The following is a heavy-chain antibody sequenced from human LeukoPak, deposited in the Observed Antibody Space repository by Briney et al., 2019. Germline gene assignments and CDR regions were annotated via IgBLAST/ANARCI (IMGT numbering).Heavy chain of an antibody. CDR3: ARLRGGSCDY. J-gene: IGHJ4*02. CDR1: GGSISSSSYY. CDR2: IYYSGST. V-gene: IGHV4-39*01. D-gene: IGHD3-10*01. Sequence: PSETLSLTCTVSGGSISSSSYYWGWIRQPPGKGLEWIGSIYYSGSTYYNASLKSRVTISVDTSKNQFSLKLSSVTAADTAVYYCARLRGGSCDYWGQGTLVTVSS.